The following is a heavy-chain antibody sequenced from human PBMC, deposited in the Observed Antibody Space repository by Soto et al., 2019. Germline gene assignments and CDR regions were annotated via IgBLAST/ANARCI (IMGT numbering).Heavy chain of an antibody. CDR3: ARRGGSYYYDSSGYEQYYFDY. V-gene: IGHV4-39*01. Sequence: QLQLQESGPGLVKPSETLSLTCTVSGGSISSSSYYWGWIRQPPGKGLEWIGSIYYSGSTYYNPSLKSRVTISVDTSKNQFSLKLSSVTAADTAVYYCARRGGSYYYDSSGYEQYYFDYWGQGTLVTVSS. D-gene: IGHD3-22*01. CDR1: GGSISSSSYY. CDR2: IYYSGST. J-gene: IGHJ4*02.